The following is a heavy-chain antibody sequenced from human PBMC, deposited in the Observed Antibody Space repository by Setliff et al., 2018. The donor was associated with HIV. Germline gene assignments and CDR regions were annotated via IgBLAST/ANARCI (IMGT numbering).Heavy chain of an antibody. CDR2: ISPSGTYI. D-gene: IGHD3-22*01. Sequence: RLSCAASGITFSSYSMNWVRQAPGKGLEWVSFISPSGTYIHYADSLKGRFTISRDNAKNSLYLQMNSLRAEDTAVYYCARDPPWNYDSSGYPYYFDYWGQGTLVTVSS. CDR1: GITFSSYS. CDR3: ARDPPWNYDSSGYPYYFDY. J-gene: IGHJ4*02. V-gene: IGHV3-21*01.